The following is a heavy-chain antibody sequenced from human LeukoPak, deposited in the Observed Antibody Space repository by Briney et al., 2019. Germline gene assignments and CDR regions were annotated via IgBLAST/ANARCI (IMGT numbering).Heavy chain of an antibody. V-gene: IGHV1-58*02. CDR2: IVVGSGNT. J-gene: IGHJ4*02. CDR1: EFTFSNSA. Sequence: SVKVSCKASEFTFSNSAIQWVRQARGQGLEWVGWIVVGSGNTNYAQKFQDRVTITRDMSTETGYMELSSLNSEDTAVYYCATDDQQLILWGQGTLVVVSS. CDR3: ATDDQQLIL. D-gene: IGHD2/OR15-2a*01.